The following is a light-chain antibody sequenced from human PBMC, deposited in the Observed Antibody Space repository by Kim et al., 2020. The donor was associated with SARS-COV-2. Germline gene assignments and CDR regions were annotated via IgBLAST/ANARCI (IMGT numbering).Light chain of an antibody. V-gene: IGLV3-19*01. CDR2: ATN. J-gene: IGLJ3*02. Sequence: ALGQTVRITCHGDSLRSYYGSWYQQKPGRAPVLVMYATNNRPSGIPDRFSGSTSENTASLTITGAQAEDEADYYCNSRDSSGNHWVFGGGTKVTVL. CDR1: SLRSYY. CDR3: NSRDSSGNHWV.